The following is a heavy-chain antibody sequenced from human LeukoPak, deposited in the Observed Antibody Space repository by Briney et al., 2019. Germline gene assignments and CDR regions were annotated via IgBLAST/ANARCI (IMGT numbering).Heavy chain of an antibody. V-gene: IGHV4-59*01. D-gene: IGHD6-13*01. J-gene: IGHJ4*02. Sequence: SETLSLTGPLSGGSTSSYYWSWIRQPPGRGRGGFGYFNYSGSANYNPSLKGRFTISGDTSKSQFSLKLSAVSAEDTAVYYCARSIGYSSSWAIFDYWGQGTLVTVSS. CDR2: FNYSGSA. CDR1: GGSTSSYY. CDR3: ARSIGYSSSWAIFDY.